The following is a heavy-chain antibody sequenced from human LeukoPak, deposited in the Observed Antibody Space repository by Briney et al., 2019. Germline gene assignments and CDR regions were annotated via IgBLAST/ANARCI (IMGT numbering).Heavy chain of an antibody. CDR1: GFTFDDYA. V-gene: IGHV3-9*01. J-gene: IGHJ4*02. CDR3: AKSDGSGDY. Sequence: GGSLRLSCAASGFTFDDYAMHWVRQAPGKGLEWVSGISCNSGSIGYADSVKGRFTISRDNAKNSLYLQMNSLRAEDTALYYCAKSDGSGDYWGQGTLVTVSS. CDR2: ISCNSGSI. D-gene: IGHD3-10*01.